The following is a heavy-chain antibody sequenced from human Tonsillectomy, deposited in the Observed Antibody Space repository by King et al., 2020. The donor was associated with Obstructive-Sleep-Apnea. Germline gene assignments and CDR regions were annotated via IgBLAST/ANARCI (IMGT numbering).Heavy chain of an antibody. J-gene: IGHJ4*02. CDR1: GFTFGDYA. CDR2: IRRRPEGWTT. Sequence: VQLVESGGDLVQPGRSLRLSCIASGFTFGDYAMRWFRQAPGKGLEWGGFIRRRPEGWTTEYAASVRGRFTISRDEPKSIAYLHMTSLKTEDTAVYYCSRGGTPADYWGQGTLVTVSS. V-gene: IGHV3-49*03. D-gene: IGHD2-2*01. CDR3: SRGGTPADY.